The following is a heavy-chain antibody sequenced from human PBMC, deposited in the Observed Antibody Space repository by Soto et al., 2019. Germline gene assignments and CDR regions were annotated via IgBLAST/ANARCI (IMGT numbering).Heavy chain of an antibody. CDR2: TSPMFGAA. D-gene: IGHD3-10*01. J-gene: IGHJ4*02. V-gene: IGHV1-69*19. Sequence: QVQLVQSGAEMKKPGSSVKVSCQSSGGTFNTYAMNWVRQAPGQGPEWMGDTSPMFGAANYAPKFQGRGTITADESTGTSYMQLSSLTSEDTALYFCARDVQVHPPAFVYWGQGTLVTVSS. CDR3: ARDVQVHPPAFVY. CDR1: GGTFNTYA.